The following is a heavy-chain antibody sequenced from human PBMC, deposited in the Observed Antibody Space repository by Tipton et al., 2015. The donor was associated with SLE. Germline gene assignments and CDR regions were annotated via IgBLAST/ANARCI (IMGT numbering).Heavy chain of an antibody. V-gene: IGHV4-59*11. CDR1: GDSISNHY. J-gene: IGHJ2*01. Sequence: TLSLTCTVSGDSISNHYWAWVRQPPGKGLEWIAYNYYSGATNSNPSLKSRVTMSVDTSKNQFSLNLSSLTAADTAVYYCARGVRIAVVKGWYFDLWGRGTLVTVSS. CDR3: ARGVRIAVVKGWYFDL. D-gene: IGHD6-19*01. CDR2: NYYSGAT.